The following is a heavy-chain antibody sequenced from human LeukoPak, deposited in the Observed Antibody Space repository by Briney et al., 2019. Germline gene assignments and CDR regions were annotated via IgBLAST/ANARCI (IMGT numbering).Heavy chain of an antibody. CDR2: ISGSGAST. Sequence: QTGGSLRLSCAASGFTFSSYAMYWVRQAPGKGLEWVSAISGSGASTYYADSVKGRFTISRDNSKNTLYLQMNSLRAEDTAVYYCAIWDTAMDALDYWGQGTLVTVSS. J-gene: IGHJ4*02. CDR3: AIWDTAMDALDY. CDR1: GFTFSSYA. V-gene: IGHV3-23*01. D-gene: IGHD5-18*01.